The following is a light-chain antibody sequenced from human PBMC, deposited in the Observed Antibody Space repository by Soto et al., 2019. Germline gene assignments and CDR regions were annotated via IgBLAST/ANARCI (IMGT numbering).Light chain of an antibody. CDR1: NSEVGGYNY. J-gene: IGLJ1*01. CDR2: DVS. Sequence: QSSLTQPASVSGAPGQSIPISCTGTNSEVGGYNYVSWYQQHPGKAPKLMIYDVSSRPSGVSIRFSGAKSGNTASLTISGLQTEDEADYYCSSYASSSTPYVFGTGTKVTVL. CDR3: SSYASSSTPYV. V-gene: IGLV2-14*01.